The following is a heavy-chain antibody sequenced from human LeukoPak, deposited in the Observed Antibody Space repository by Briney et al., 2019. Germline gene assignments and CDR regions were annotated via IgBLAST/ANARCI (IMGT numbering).Heavy chain of an antibody. V-gene: IGHV1-69*04. CDR3: ARARAAPPSYYGMDV. Sequence: ASVKVSCKASGGTFSNYAISWVRQAPGQGLEWMGRIIPIFGIANCAQKFQGRVTITADKSTGTAYMELSSLRSEDTAVYYCARARAAPPSYYGMDVWGQGTTVTVSS. J-gene: IGHJ6*02. CDR1: GGTFSNYA. CDR2: IIPIFGIA. D-gene: IGHD6-25*01.